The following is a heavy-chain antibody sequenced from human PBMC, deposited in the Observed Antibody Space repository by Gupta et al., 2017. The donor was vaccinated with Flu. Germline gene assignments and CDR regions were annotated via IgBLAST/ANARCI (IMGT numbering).Heavy chain of an antibody. J-gene: IGHJ4*02. V-gene: IGHV4-38-2*02. Sequence: QVQLQESGPGLVKPSETLSLTCAVSGYSISSGYYWGWIRQPPGKGLEWIGSIYHSGSTYYNPSLKSRVTISVDTSKNQFSLKLSSVTAADTAVYYCARDRSYYYDSSGYSYFDYWGQGTLVTVSS. CDR2: IYHSGST. D-gene: IGHD3-22*01. CDR3: ARDRSYYYDSSGYSYFDY. CDR1: GYSISSGYY.